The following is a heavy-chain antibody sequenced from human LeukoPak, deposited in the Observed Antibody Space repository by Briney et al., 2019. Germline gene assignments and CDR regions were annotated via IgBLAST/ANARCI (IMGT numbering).Heavy chain of an antibody. D-gene: IGHD2-2*01. Sequence: GGSLRLSCAASGFTFSTYWMHWVRQAPGKGLVWVSRINTDGSNTNYADSVKGRFTISRDNAENTLYLQMNSLRAEETAVYYCARAEDCSSTSCPRAFDIWGQGTMVTVSS. V-gene: IGHV3-74*01. J-gene: IGHJ3*02. CDR1: GFTFSTYW. CDR2: INTDGSNT. CDR3: ARAEDCSSTSCPRAFDI.